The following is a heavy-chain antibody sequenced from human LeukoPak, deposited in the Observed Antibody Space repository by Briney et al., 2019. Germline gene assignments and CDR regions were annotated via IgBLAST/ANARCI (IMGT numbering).Heavy chain of an antibody. J-gene: IGHJ4*02. V-gene: IGHV3-30*04. CDR3: AKTGCSSTSCPSCY. D-gene: IGHD2-2*01. Sequence: PGRSLRLSCAPSGFTFSISAMHWVRQAPGKGLEWVAVISYDGSNKYYAGSVKRRYTNSRDNSKNTLYLQMNSLRAEDTAVYDCAKTGCSSTSCPSCYWGQGTQVTVSP. CDR2: ISYDGSNK. CDR1: GFTFSISA.